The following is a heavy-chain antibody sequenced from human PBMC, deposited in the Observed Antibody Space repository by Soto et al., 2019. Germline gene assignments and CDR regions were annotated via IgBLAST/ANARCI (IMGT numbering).Heavy chain of an antibody. CDR2: VYYSGST. D-gene: IGHD2-21*02. CDR3: ASLFGGDCYGAFDT. CDR1: GGSISSYY. V-gene: IGHV4-59*01. Sequence: PETLSLTCTVSGGSISSYYWSWIRQPPGKGLEWIGYVYYSGSTDYNPSLNSRVTISIDTSTNHFSLKLNSVTAADTAVYYCASLFGGDCYGAFDTWGQGKMVTVS. J-gene: IGHJ3*02.